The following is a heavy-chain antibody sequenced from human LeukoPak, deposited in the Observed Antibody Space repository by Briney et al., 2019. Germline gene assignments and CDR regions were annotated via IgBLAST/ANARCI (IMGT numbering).Heavy chain of an antibody. CDR2: ISTSGIT. V-gene: IGHV4-61*02. J-gene: IGHJ4*02. D-gene: IGHD4-11*01. CDR3: ARGADYSNYVHY. Sequence: PSQTLSLTCTVSGGSIGSGSYYWSWIRQPAGKGLEWIGRISTSGITKYNPSLKSRVTISLDTCKKQISLELRSVTAADTAVYYCARGADYSNYVHYWGQGTLVTVSS. CDR1: GGSIGSGSYY.